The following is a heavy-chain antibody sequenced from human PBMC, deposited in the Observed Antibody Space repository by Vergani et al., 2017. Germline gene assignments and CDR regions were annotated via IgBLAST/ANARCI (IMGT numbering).Heavy chain of an antibody. D-gene: IGHD6-13*01. CDR3: ARQAVIAAAGTADYYYGMDV. CDR2: IYYSGST. V-gene: IGHV4-39*01. CDR1: GGSISSSSYY. J-gene: IGHJ6*02. Sequence: QVQLQESGPGLVKPSETLSLTCTVSGGSISSSSYYWGWIRQPPGKGLEWIGYIYYSGSTNYNPSLKSRVTISVDTSKNQFSLKLSSVTAADTAVYYCARQAVIAAAGTADYYYGMDVWGQGTTVTVSS.